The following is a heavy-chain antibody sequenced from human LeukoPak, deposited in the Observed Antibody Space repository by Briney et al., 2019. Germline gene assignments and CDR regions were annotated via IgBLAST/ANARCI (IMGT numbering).Heavy chain of an antibody. J-gene: IGHJ4*02. CDR2: ISGSGGST. V-gene: IGHV3-23*01. D-gene: IGHD3-9*01. Sequence: PGGSLRLSCAASGFTFSSYAMSWVRQAPGKGLEWVSAISGSGGSTYYADSVKGRFTISRDNSKNTLYLQMNSLRAEDTAVYYRAKRGYDILTGYSFDYWGQGTLVTVSS. CDR3: AKRGYDILTGYSFDY. CDR1: GFTFSSYA.